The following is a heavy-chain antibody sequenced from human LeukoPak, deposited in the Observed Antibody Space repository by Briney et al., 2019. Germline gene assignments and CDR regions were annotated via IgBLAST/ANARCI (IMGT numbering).Heavy chain of an antibody. CDR3: ARSETAARPLDP. D-gene: IGHD6-6*01. V-gene: IGHV1-69*05. CDR2: IIPILGTA. CDR1: GGTFSSYA. J-gene: IGHJ5*02. Sequence: SVKVSCKASGGTFSSYAISWVRQAPGQGLEWMGGIIPILGTANYAQKFQGRVTITTDESTSTAYMELSSLRSEDTAVYYCARSETAARPLDPWGQGTLVTVSS.